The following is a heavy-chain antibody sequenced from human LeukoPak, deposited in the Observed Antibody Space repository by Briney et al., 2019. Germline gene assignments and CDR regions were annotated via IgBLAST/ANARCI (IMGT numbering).Heavy chain of an antibody. J-gene: IGHJ4*02. D-gene: IGHD1-26*01. Sequence: SETLSLTYTVSGGSISSYYWSWIRQPAGKGLEWIGRIYTSGSTNYNPSLKSRVTMSVDTSKNQFSLKLSSVTAADTAVYYCASSSGSYSPFDYWGQGTLVTVSS. CDR3: ASSSGSYSPFDY. CDR2: IYTSGST. V-gene: IGHV4-4*07. CDR1: GGSISSYY.